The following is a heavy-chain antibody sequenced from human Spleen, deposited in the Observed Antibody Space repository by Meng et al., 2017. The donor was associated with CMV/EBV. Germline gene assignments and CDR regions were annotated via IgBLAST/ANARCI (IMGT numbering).Heavy chain of an antibody. CDR2: MNSETGNT. J-gene: IGHJ5*02. CDR3: MRGAGAGGRDRFDP. D-gene: IGHD6-13*01. Sequence: KGFGYTFINHDINWVRQATGQGLEWMGWMNSETGNTGYAQKFQGRVTMTRITSISTAYMELSSLTSEDTAVYYCMRGAGAGGRDRFDPWGQGTLVTVSS. CDR1: GYTFINHD. V-gene: IGHV1-8*01.